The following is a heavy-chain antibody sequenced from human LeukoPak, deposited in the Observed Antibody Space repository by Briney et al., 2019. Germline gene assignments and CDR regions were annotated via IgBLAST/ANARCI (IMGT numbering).Heavy chain of an antibody. CDR3: ARNWRRYYMDV. D-gene: IGHD1-1*01. Sequence: ASVKVSCKASGYTFTSYYMHWVRQATGQGLEWMGIINPSGGSTSYAQKFQGRVTMTRDTSTSTVYMELSSLRSDDTAVYYCARNWRRYYMDVWGKGTTVTVSS. J-gene: IGHJ6*03. CDR1: GYTFTSYY. V-gene: IGHV1-46*01. CDR2: INPSGGST.